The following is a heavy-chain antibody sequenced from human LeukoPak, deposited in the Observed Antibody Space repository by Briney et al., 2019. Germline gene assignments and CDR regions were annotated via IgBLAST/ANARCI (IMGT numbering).Heavy chain of an antibody. V-gene: IGHV3-7*01. CDR2: IKQDGSEK. CDR1: GFTFSRYS. J-gene: IGHJ6*03. Sequence: GGSLRLSCAASGFTFSRYSMNWVRQAPGKGLEWVANIKQDGSEKYYVDSVKGRFTISRDNAKNSLYLQMNSLRAEDTAVYYCARADSSIAARLSRSSIFNYYYYMDVWGKGTTVTVSS. CDR3: ARADSSIAARLSRSSIFNYYYYMDV. D-gene: IGHD6-6*01.